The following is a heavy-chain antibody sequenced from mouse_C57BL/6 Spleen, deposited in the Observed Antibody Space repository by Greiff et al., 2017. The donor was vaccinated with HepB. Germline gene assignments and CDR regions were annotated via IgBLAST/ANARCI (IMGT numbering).Heavy chain of an antibody. CDR2: INPNNGGT. D-gene: IGHD1-1*01. CDR3: ATFITTVVSDY. J-gene: IGHJ2*01. Sequence: VQLQQSGPELVKPGASVKISCKASGYTFTDYYMNWVKQSHGKSLEWIGDINPNNGGTSYNQKFKGKATLTVDKSSSTAYMELRSLTSEDSAVYYCATFITTVVSDYWGQGTTLTVSS. V-gene: IGHV1-26*01. CDR1: GYTFTDYY.